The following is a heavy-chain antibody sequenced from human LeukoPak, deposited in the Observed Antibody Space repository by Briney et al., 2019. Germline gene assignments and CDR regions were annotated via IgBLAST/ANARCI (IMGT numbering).Heavy chain of an antibody. D-gene: IGHD5-24*01. CDR1: GFTVSSNY. Sequence: PGGSLRLSCAASGFTVSSNYMSWVRQAPGRGLEWVSVFYKGGSTYYADSVQGRFTISRDNSKNTVYLQMNSLRAEDTALYYCARGDGYNFWDDWGQGILVTVSS. V-gene: IGHV3-53*01. J-gene: IGHJ4*02. CDR2: FYKGGST. CDR3: ARGDGYNFWDD.